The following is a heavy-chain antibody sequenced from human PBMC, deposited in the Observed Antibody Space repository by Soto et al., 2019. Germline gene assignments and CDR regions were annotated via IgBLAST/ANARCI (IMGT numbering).Heavy chain of an antibody. J-gene: IGHJ1*01. Sequence: EVQLVESGGGLVQPGGSLRLSCAASGFTFSSYSMNWVRQAPGKGLEWVSYIRSSSSTIYYADPVKGRFTISRDNAKNSLYLQMNSLRAEDTAVYYCARDLGSSWYPEYFQHWGQGTLVTVSS. D-gene: IGHD6-13*01. V-gene: IGHV3-48*01. CDR3: ARDLGSSWYPEYFQH. CDR2: IRSSSSTI. CDR1: GFTFSSYS.